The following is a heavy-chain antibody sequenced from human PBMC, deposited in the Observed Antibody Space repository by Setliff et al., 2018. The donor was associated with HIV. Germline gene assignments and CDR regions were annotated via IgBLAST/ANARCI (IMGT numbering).Heavy chain of an antibody. CDR3: ARRQAEDYGSGRFDC. V-gene: IGHV4-39*07. CDR2: IYSRGNT. J-gene: IGHJ4*01. CDR1: GDSVSNDTYY. Sequence: KASETLSLTCIVSGDSVSNDTYYWDWIRQSPGKGLEWIGSIYSRGNTYYTSSLKRRVTISIHTSRNQFSLKLNSVTAADSAVYYCARRQAEDYGSGRFDCWGHGMLVTAPQ. D-gene: IGHD3-10*01.